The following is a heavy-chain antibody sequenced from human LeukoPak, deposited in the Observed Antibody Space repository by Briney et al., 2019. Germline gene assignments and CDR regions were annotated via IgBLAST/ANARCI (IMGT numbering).Heavy chain of an antibody. CDR2: FYSEDGET. CDR3: ATAGPWLVFDY. CDR1: GYILTELS. J-gene: IGHJ4*02. V-gene: IGHV1-24*01. Sequence: SVNVSCKFSGYILTELSMHWVRQARGKGLEGMGGFYSEDGETIYAQKFQGRVTMTEHTSTDTAYMELSSLRSEDTAVYYCATAGPWLVFDYWGQGTLVTVSS. D-gene: IGHD6-19*01.